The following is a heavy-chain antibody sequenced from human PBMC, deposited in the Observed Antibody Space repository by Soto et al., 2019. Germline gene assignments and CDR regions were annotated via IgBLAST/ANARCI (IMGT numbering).Heavy chain of an antibody. Sequence: GGSLRLSCAASAFTFNSYAMTWVRQAPGKGLEWVSAISGSGGSTYYADSVKGRFTISRDNSKNTLYLQMNSLKTEDTAVYYCTTLGVLWFGEQYYYGMDVWGQGTTVTVSS. J-gene: IGHJ6*02. V-gene: IGHV3-23*01. CDR2: ISGSGGST. D-gene: IGHD3-10*01. CDR1: AFTFNSYA. CDR3: TTLGVLWFGEQYYYGMDV.